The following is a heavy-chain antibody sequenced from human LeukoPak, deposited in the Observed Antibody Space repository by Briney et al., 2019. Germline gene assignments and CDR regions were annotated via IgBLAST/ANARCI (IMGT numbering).Heavy chain of an antibody. D-gene: IGHD4-11*01. J-gene: IGHJ4*02. CDR2: IYPGDSDT. CDR3: ARQGVGENTNYRSPFDY. CDR1: EYSFTSYC. Sequence: GESLSISCQGSEYSFTSYCIAWVRPMRGQGLEWMGLIYPGDSDTRYSPCIQGQVTISADKSLSTAYLQWTSLKASDTAMYYCARQGVGENTNYRSPFDYWGQGTLVTVSS. V-gene: IGHV5-51*01.